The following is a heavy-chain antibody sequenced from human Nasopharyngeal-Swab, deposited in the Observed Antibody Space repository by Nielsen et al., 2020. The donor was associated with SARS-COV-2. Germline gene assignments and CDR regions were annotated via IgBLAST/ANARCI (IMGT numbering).Heavy chain of an antibody. D-gene: IGHD6-13*01. CDR3: ARSIAAWGKDY. Sequence: GGSLRLSCAASGFTVSSNYMSWVRQAPGKGLEWVSVIYSGGSTYYADSVKGRFTISRDNSKNTLYLQMNSLRAEDTAVYYCARSIAAWGKDYWGQGTLVTVSS. CDR1: GFTVSSNY. CDR2: IYSGGST. V-gene: IGHV3-53*05. J-gene: IGHJ4*02.